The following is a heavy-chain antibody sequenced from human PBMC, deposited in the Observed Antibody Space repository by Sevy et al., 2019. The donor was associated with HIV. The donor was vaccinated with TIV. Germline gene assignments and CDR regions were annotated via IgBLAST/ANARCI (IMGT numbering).Heavy chain of an antibody. CDR3: VRGGHLPLDAFDI. J-gene: IGHJ3*02. Sequence: GESLKISCETSGYWFTSHWIGWVRRMPGKCLEWVGIIFPGNSDARYAPSFQGQVTISVDKSISAAYLQWSSLKASDTAIYYCVRGGHLPLDAFDIWGQGTMVTVSS. V-gene: IGHV5-51*01. CDR1: GYWFTSHW. CDR2: IFPGNSDA. D-gene: IGHD2-15*01.